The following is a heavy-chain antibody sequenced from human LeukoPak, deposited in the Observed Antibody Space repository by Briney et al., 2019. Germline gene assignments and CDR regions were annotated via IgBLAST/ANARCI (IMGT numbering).Heavy chain of an antibody. V-gene: IGHV4-59*13. CDR1: GGSINTYY. Sequence: PSETLSLTCNVSGGSINTYYWTWIRHPPGKGLEWVGYIYYTGSTKYNPSIQSRVTMSADTSKNQVSLKLSSVTVADMAVYYCARVKYSYGSGPTPYNWFDPWGQGTLVTVSS. CDR2: IYYTGST. D-gene: IGHD3-10*01. CDR3: ARVKYSYGSGPTPYNWFDP. J-gene: IGHJ5*02.